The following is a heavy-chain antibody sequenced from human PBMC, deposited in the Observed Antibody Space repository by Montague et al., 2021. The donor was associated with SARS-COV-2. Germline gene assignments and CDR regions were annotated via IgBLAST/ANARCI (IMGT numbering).Heavy chain of an antibody. CDR3: ARTSASSDY. J-gene: IGHJ4*02. Sequence: CAISGDSDSMDSVARNSTRQSSASGLVRLGMRYYRPKWNNDYAVSVKSRITINPDTSKNQISLQLNSVTPEDTAVYYCARTSASSDYWGQGTLVTVPS. CDR2: RYYRPKWNN. V-gene: IGHV6-1*01. D-gene: IGHD1-26*01. CDR1: GDSDSMDSVA.